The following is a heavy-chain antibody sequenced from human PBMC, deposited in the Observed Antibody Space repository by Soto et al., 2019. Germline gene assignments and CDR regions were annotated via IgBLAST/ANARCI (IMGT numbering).Heavy chain of an antibody. Sequence: GGSLRLSCAASGFTFSNYAMNWVRQAPGKGLEWVSAISGSGANTYYADSVKGRFTISRDNSKNTLYLQMNSLRAEDTAIYYCPKTRLHEYDYWGQGTLVTVSS. V-gene: IGHV3-23*01. CDR3: PKTRLHEYDY. J-gene: IGHJ4*02. D-gene: IGHD4-4*01. CDR1: GFTFSNYA. CDR2: ISGSGANT.